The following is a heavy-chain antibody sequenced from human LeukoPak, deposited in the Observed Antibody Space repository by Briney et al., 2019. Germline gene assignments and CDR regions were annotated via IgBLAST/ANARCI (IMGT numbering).Heavy chain of an antibody. J-gene: IGHJ4*02. CDR2: IFRTGAT. CDR1: GVSISSPYW. Sequence: SETLSLTCAVSGVSISSPYWYSWVRQPPGKGPEWIGEIFRTGATNYNPSLKGRVTISLDKSKNQFSLKLSSVTAADTAVYYCARHQAGANTFDYWGQGTLVTVSS. D-gene: IGHD1-26*01. CDR3: ARHQAGANTFDY. V-gene: IGHV4-4*02.